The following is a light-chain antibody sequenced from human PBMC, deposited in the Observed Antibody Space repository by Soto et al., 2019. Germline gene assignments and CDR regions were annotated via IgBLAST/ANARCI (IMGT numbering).Light chain of an antibody. CDR3: QQYGSSPPIT. CDR2: GAS. V-gene: IGKV3-20*01. Sequence: EIVMTQSPATLSASPGEKATLSCRASQSVSSSYLAWYQQKPGQAPRLLIYGASSRATGIPDRFSGSGSGTDFTLTISRLEPEDFAVYYCQQYGSSPPITFGQGTRLENK. CDR1: QSVSSSY. J-gene: IGKJ5*01.